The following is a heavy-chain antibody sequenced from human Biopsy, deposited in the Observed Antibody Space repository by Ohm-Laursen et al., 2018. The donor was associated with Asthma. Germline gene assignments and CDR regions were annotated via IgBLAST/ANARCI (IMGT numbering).Heavy chain of an antibody. Sequence: SLRLSCSVSGFTFGDYWMSWVRQVPGKGLEWVANIKHDGSEKNHVDSLKGRFTISRDNAKNSVFLHMDSLRPEDTAFYYCAKVRSDWVITESFDYWGQGALVTVSS. CDR2: IKHDGSEK. V-gene: IGHV3-7*03. D-gene: IGHD3-22*01. CDR1: GFTFGDYW. CDR3: AKVRSDWVITESFDY. J-gene: IGHJ4*02.